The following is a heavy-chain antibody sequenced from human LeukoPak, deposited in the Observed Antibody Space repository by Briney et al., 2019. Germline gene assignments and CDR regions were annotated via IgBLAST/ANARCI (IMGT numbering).Heavy chain of an antibody. CDR2: IYHSGST. J-gene: IGHJ6*02. V-gene: IGHV4-38-2*02. CDR3: AREDFSMVRGVIIDYYGMDV. Sequence: SETLSLTCTVSGYSISSGYYWGWIRQPPGKGLEWIGSIYHSGSTYYNPSLKSRVTISVDTSKNQFSLKLSSVTAADTAVYYCAREDFSMVRGVIIDYYGMDVWGQGTTVTVSS. D-gene: IGHD3-10*01. CDR1: GYSISSGYY.